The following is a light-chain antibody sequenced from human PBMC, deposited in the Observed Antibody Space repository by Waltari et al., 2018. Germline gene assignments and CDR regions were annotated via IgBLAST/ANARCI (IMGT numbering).Light chain of an antibody. V-gene: IGKV1-16*01. CDR3: QHYDGFPYT. CDR2: AAS. J-gene: IGKJ2*01. Sequence: DIQMTQSPSSLSASVGDTVTITFRASQGISNFLVWFQQHPGKPPKSLIYAASTLQDGVPSRFSGRGSGTDFTLTISSLQPEDFATYYCQHYDGFPYTFGQGTRVDI. CDR1: QGISNF.